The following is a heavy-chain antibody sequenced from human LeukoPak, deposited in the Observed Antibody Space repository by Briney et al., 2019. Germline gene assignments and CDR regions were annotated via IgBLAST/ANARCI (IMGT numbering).Heavy chain of an antibody. J-gene: IGHJ4*02. Sequence: PGGSLRLSCAVSGFTVSSNYMSWVRQAPRKGLEWVSVIYSGGSTYYADSVKGRFTISRDISKNTLYLQMNSLRAEDTAVYYCARVGYYDSSGYYSYWGQGTLVTVSS. CDR2: IYSGGST. CDR3: ARVGYYDSSGYYSY. CDR1: GFTVSSNY. D-gene: IGHD3-22*01. V-gene: IGHV3-66*01.